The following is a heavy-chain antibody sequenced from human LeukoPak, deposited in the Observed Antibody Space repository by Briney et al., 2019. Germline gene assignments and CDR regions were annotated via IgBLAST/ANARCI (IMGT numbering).Heavy chain of an antibody. CDR1: GYTLTEIS. D-gene: IGHD4-17*01. Sequence: ASVKVSCKVSGYTLTEISMHWVRQAPGQGLEWMGGSNPEDVETIYARSFQGRLTVTEDTSTDTAYMELSSLRAEDTAMYYCATEIVGYGDVHYFDSWGQGTLVTVSS. J-gene: IGHJ4*02. CDR3: ATEIVGYGDVHYFDS. CDR2: SNPEDVET. V-gene: IGHV1-24*01.